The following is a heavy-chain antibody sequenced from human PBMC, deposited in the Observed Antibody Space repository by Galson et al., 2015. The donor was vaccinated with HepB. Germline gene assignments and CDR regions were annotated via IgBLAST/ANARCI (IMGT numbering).Heavy chain of an antibody. CDR2: INPNSGGT. D-gene: IGHD3-10*01. J-gene: IGHJ6*02. CDR3: ARNWGGSGSYYPHGYYYYGMDV. V-gene: IGHV1-2*04. CDR1: GYTFTGYY. Sequence: SVKVSCKASGYTFTGYYMHWVRQAPGQGLEWMGWINPNSGGTNYAQKFQGWVTMTRDTSISTAYMELSRLRSDDTAVYYCARNWGGSGSYYPHGYYYYGMDVWGQGTTVTVSS.